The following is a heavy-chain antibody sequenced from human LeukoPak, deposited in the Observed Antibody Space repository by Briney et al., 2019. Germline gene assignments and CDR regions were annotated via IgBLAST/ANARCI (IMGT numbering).Heavy chain of an antibody. CDR1: GFTFSSYA. CDR3: AKDFPYYYDSSGYGAFFDY. J-gene: IGHJ4*02. V-gene: IGHV3-23*01. Sequence: GGSLRLSCAASGFTFSSYAMSWVRQAPGKGLEWVSAISGSGGSTYYADSVKRRFTISRDNSKNTLYLQMNSLRAEDTAVYYCAKDFPYYYDSSGYGAFFDYWGQGTLVTVSS. CDR2: ISGSGGST. D-gene: IGHD3-22*01.